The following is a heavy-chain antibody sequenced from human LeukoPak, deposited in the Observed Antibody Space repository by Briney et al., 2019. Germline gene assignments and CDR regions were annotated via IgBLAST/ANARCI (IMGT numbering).Heavy chain of an antibody. CDR1: GFTFSNSW. CDR2: IRSNPYGGTT. J-gene: IGHJ6*04. CDR3: TTVPYGSGSYRGV. Sequence: GGSLRLSCGAFGFTFSNSWMTWIRQAPGKGLEWVGFIRSNPYGGTTEYAASVKGRFTISRDDSKSNAYLQMNSLKTEDTAVYYCTTVPYGSGSYRGVWGKGTTVTISS. V-gene: IGHV3-49*03. D-gene: IGHD3-10*01.